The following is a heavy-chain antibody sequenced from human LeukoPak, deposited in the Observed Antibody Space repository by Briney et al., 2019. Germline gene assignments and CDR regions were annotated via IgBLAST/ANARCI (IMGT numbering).Heavy chain of an antibody. J-gene: IGHJ4*02. CDR3: AREPNYYDSSLFDY. V-gene: IGHV1-2*02. CDR2: INPNSGGT. CDR1: GYTFTSYD. Sequence: PRASVKVSCKASGYTFTSYDINWVRQATGQGLEWMGWINPNSGGTNYAQKFQGRVTMTRDTSISTAYMELSRLRSDDTAVYYCAREPNYYDSSLFDYWGQGTLVTVSS. D-gene: IGHD3-22*01.